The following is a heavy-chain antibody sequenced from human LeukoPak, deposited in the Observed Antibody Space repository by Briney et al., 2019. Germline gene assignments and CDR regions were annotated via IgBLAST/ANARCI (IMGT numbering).Heavy chain of an antibody. V-gene: IGHV1-2*02. CDR2: INPNSGGT. Sequence: ASVKVSCKASGGTFSSYAISWVRQAPGQGLEWMGWINPNSGGTNYAQKFQGRVTMTRDTSISTAYMELRSLRSDDTAVYYCARVAAAGTSGVDYWGQGTLVTVSS. J-gene: IGHJ4*02. CDR3: ARVAAAGTSGVDY. D-gene: IGHD6-13*01. CDR1: GGTFSSYA.